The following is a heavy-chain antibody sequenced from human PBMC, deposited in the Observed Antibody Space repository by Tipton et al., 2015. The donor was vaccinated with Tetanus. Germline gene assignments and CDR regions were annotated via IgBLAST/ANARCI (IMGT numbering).Heavy chain of an antibody. J-gene: IGHJ4*02. Sequence: LRLSCTVSGGSISSYYWSWIRQPPGKGLEWIGYIFYSGGANYNPSLKNRVSISVDTSRSQLSLKLYSVTTADTAVYYCARGGAATPDYWGQGTQVTVSS. CDR1: GGSISSYY. CDR3: ARGGAATPDY. CDR2: IFYSGGA. V-gene: IGHV4-59*01. D-gene: IGHD2-15*01.